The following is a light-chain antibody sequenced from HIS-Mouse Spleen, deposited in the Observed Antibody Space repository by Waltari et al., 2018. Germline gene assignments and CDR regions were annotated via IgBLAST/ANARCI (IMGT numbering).Light chain of an antibody. V-gene: IGLV2-18*02. CDR3: SSYTSSSTV. Sequence: QSALTQPPSVSGSPGQSVTLSCTGTSRAVGRYNRVSWYQQPPGTAPKLMIYEVRNRPSGVPDRFSGSKSGNTASLTISGLQAEDEADYYCSSYTSSSTVFGTGTKVTVL. CDR2: EVR. CDR1: SRAVGRYNR. J-gene: IGLJ1*01.